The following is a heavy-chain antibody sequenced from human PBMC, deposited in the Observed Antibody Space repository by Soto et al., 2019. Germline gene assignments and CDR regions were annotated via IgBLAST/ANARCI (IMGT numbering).Heavy chain of an antibody. V-gene: IGHV3-7*03. J-gene: IGHJ4*02. Sequence: PWGSLRLSCAASGFTFNSYWISCFRQAPGKWLEWVANIKQDGSEKYYVDSVKGRFTISRDNAKNSLYLQMNSLRAEDTAVYYCARIDFSRTLFDYWGQGTLVTVS. CDR3: ARIDFSRTLFDY. D-gene: IGHD6-13*01. CDR2: IKQDGSEK. CDR1: GFTFNSYW.